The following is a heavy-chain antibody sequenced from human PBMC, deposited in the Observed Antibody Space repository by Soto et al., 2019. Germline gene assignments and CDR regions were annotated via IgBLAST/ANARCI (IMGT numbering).Heavy chain of an antibody. CDR2: ISSSGNTI. Sequence: PGGSLRLSCAASGFTFSAYEMSWVRQAPGKGLEWVSYISSSGNTIYYADSVKGRFTISRDNAKNSLFLQMNSLRVEDTAFYYCARSPFLECNWAQGTLVTVSS. CDR3: ARSPFLECN. J-gene: IGHJ4*02. D-gene: IGHD3-3*02. CDR1: GFTFSAYE. V-gene: IGHV3-48*03.